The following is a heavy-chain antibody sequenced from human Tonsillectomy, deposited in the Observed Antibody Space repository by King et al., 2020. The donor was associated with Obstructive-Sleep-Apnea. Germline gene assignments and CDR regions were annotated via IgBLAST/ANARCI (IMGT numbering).Heavy chain of an antibody. Sequence: DVQLVESGGGLVKPGGSLRLSCAASGFTFRDTWMSWVRQAPGKGLEWVGRIKSKPDGGTTDYAAPVKGRFTISRDDSKNTLYLQMNSLKTEDTAVYYCTTDAVATIIGYYFDYWAQGALVTVSS. CDR3: TTDAVATIIGYYFDY. CDR2: IKSKPDGGTT. V-gene: IGHV3-15*01. J-gene: IGHJ4*02. CDR1: GFTFRDTW. D-gene: IGHD5-12*01.